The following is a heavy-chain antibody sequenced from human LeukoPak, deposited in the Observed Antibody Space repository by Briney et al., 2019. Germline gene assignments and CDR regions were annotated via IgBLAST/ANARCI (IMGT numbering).Heavy chain of an antibody. CDR2: IIPIFGTA. J-gene: IGHJ1*01. V-gene: IGHV1-69*06. CDR3: APRGYCSGGSCYGGYFQH. D-gene: IGHD2-15*01. Sequence: ASVKVSCKASGGTFSSYAISWVRQAPGQGLEWMGGIIPIFGTANYAQKFQGRVTMTEDTSTDTAYMELSSLRSEDTAVYYCAPRGYCSGGSCYGGYFQHWGQGTLVTVSS. CDR1: GGTFSSYA.